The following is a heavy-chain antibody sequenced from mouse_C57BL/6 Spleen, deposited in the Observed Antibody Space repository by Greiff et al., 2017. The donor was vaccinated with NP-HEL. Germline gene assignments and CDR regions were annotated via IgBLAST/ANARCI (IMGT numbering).Heavy chain of an antibody. V-gene: IGHV5-16*01. CDR2: INYDGSST. CDR3: ARAVYGYDGYFDY. Sequence: EVQLVESEGGLVQPGSSMKLSCTASGFTFSDYYMAWVRQVPEKGLEWVANINYDGSSTYYLDSLKSRFIISRDNAKNILYLQMSSLKSEDTATYYWARAVYGYDGYFDYWGQGTTLTVSS. CDR1: GFTFSDYY. J-gene: IGHJ2*01. D-gene: IGHD2-2*01.